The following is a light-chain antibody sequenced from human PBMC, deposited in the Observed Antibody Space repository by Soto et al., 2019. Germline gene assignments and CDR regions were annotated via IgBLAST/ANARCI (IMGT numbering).Light chain of an antibody. J-gene: IGKJ3*01. Sequence: EIVLTQSPGTLSLSPGERATLSCRASQSVSSNYLAWYQQKPGQAPRLLIYGASSRATGIPDRFSGSGSGTDFTLIISRLEHEDFAVFYCQQYGSSPFTFGPGTRVDIK. CDR1: QSVSSNY. CDR2: GAS. CDR3: QQYGSSPFT. V-gene: IGKV3-20*01.